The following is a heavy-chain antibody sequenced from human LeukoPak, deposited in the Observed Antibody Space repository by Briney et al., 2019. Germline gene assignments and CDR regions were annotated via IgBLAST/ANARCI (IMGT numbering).Heavy chain of an antibody. V-gene: IGHV1-46*01. CDR2: INPSGGST. J-gene: IGHJ3*02. CDR3: AREQTGIVGATIAFDI. D-gene: IGHD1-26*01. Sequence: ASVKVSCKASGYTFTSYYMHWVRQAPGQGLEWMGIINPSGGSTSYAQKFQGRVTMTRDTSISTAYMELSRLRSDDTAVYYCAREQTGIVGATIAFDIWGQGTMVTVSS. CDR1: GYTFTSYY.